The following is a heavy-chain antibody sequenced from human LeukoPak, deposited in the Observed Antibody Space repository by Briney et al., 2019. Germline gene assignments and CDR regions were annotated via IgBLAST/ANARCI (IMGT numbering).Heavy chain of an antibody. V-gene: IGHV3-30*04. CDR2: TSYDGSNK. CDR3: ARDGPPGVNGIDY. D-gene: IGHD3-22*01. Sequence: PGGSLRLSCAASGFTFSSYAIHWVRQAPGKGLEWVAVTSYDGSNKYYADSVKGRFTISRDNSKNTLYLQMNSLRAEDTAVYYCARDGPPGVNGIDYWGQGTLVTVSS. CDR1: GFTFSSYA. J-gene: IGHJ4*02.